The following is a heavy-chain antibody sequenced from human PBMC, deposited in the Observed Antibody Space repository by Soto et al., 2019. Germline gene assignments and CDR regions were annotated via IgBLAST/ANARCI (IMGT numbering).Heavy chain of an antibody. CDR2: ISGSGGST. D-gene: IGHD1-26*01. Sequence: PGGSLRLSCAASGFTFSSYAMSWVRQAPGKGLEWVSAISGSGGSTYYADSVKGRFTISRDNSKNTLYLQMNSLRAEDTAVYYCAKDPRDEEWELPPGIGYWGQGTLVTVSS. CDR1: GFTFSSYA. CDR3: AKDPRDEEWELPPGIGY. J-gene: IGHJ4*02. V-gene: IGHV3-23*01.